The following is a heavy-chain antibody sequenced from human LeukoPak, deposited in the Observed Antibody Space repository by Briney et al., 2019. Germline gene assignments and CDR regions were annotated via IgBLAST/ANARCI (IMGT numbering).Heavy chain of an antibody. D-gene: IGHD3-10*01. CDR1: GYSFTSYW. J-gene: IGHJ3*02. CDR2: IYPGDSDT. V-gene: IGHV5-51*01. Sequence: GESLKISCKGSGYSFTSYWIGWVRQMPGKGLEWMGIIYPGDSDTRYSPSFQGQVTISAEKSISTAYLQWSSLKASDTAMYYCARREIGIGELFPHGAFDIWGQGTMVTVSS. CDR3: ARREIGIGELFPHGAFDI.